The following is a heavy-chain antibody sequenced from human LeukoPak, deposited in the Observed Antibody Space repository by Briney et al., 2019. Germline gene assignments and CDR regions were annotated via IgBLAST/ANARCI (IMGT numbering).Heavy chain of an antibody. CDR3: ARYSPIDTAINDYYFDY. CDR2: IYYSGST. J-gene: IGHJ4*02. D-gene: IGHD5-18*01. CDR1: GGSISSYY. V-gene: IGHV4-59*01. Sequence: SETLSLTCTVSGGSISSYYWSWIRQPPGKGLEWIGYIYYSGSTNYNPSLKSRVTISVDTSKNQFSLKLSSVTAADTAVYYCARYSPIDTAINDYYFDYWGQGTLVTVSS.